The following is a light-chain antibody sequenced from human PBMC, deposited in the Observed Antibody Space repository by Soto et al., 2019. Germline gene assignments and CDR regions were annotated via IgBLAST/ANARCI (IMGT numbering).Light chain of an antibody. CDR2: DVS. CDR1: SSDVGGYNY. J-gene: IGLJ2*01. Sequence: QSALTQPASVSGSPGQSITISCTGTSSDVGGYNYVSWYQQHPGKAPKLMIYDVSNRPSGVSNRFSGSKSGNTASLTISGXXXXXXXXXYCSSYTSSSTLEIGGGTKLTVL. V-gene: IGLV2-14*01. CDR3: SSYTSSSTLE.